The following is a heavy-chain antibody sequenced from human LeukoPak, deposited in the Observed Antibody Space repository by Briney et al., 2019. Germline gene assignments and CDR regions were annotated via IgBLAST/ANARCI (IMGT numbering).Heavy chain of an antibody. CDR3: ARQRPMISNTSYGYFDL. J-gene: IGHJ2*01. V-gene: IGHV4-39*01. Sequence: PSETLSLTCTVSGGSISSSSYYWGWIRQPPGKGLEWIGTIYYSGSTYYNLSLKSRVTISVDTSKNQFSLRLSSVTAADTAVYYCARQRPMISNTSYGYFDLWGRGTLVTVSS. CDR1: GGSISSSSYY. CDR2: IYYSGST. D-gene: IGHD2-2*01.